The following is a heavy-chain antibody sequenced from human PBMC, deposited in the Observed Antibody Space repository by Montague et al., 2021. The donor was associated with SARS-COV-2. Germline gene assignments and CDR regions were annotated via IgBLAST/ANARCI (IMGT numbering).Heavy chain of an antibody. J-gene: IGHJ6*02. CDR1: GRSMSSDSSY. CDR2: VLYSGTT. CDR3: ASQACDYGDFGGFYYYNGVDV. V-gene: IGHV4-39*01. D-gene: IGHD4-17*01. Sequence: SETLSLTCNVSGRSMSSDSSYWVWIRQPPGRSLEWIGYVLYSGTTYYNPSLKSRVTISADTSKNEFFLEMTSVTAADTAVYYCASQACDYGDFGGFYYYNGVDVWGQGTMVTVSS.